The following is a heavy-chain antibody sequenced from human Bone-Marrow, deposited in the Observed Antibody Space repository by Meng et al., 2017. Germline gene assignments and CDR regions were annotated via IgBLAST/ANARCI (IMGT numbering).Heavy chain of an antibody. CDR2: IKSKVDGGTT. J-gene: IGHJ4*01. Sequence: EVELVGFGGSVVKPGGTLRLSCVASGGNFRNFWMTWVRQAPGKGLAWVGRIKSKVDGGTTDFAATVKGRFTISRDDSENTFYLQMNSLKTEDTAVYYCSGHVDYWGHGTLVTVSS. V-gene: IGHV3-15*01. CDR3: SGHVDY. CDR1: GGNFRNFW.